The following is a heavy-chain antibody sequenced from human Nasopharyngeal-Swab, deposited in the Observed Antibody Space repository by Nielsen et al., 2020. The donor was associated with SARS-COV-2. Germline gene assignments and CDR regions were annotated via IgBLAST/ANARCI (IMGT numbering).Heavy chain of an antibody. CDR2: ICVYNADT. D-gene: IGHD3-3*01. J-gene: IGHJ4*02. V-gene: IGHV1-18*01. Sequence: ASVKVSCKASGYTFTSNVLNWVRQAPGQGPEYIGWICVYNADTNYAQKLQGRVSMTTDTSTSTAYMELRSLRSDDTAVYYCARDIEEWLVVPSLSFDYWGQGTLVTVSS. CDR3: ARDIEEWLVVPSLSFDY. CDR1: GYTFTSNV.